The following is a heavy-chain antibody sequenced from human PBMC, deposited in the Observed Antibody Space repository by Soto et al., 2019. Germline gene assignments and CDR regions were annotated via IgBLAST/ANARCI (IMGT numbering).Heavy chain of an antibody. CDR2: IGTRSEK. V-gene: IGHV3-21*06. CDR3: ARDDIGAPNAFDM. D-gene: IGHD2-15*01. CDR1: GFTFSSYS. Sequence: GGSLRLSCAASGFTFSSYSMHWVRQAPGKGLEWVSSIGTRSEKNHADSVKDRFTISRDNSKNTLYLQMDSLRAGDTALYYCARDDIGAPNAFDMWGQGTMVTVSS. J-gene: IGHJ3*02.